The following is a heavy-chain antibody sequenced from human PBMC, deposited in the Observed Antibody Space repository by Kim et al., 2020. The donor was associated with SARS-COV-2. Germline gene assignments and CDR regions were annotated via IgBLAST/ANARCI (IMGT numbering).Heavy chain of an antibody. Sequence: GGSLRLSCAASGFTFSSYSMNWVRQAPGKGLEWVSSISSSSSYIYYADSVNGRFTISRDNAKNSLYLQMNSLRAEDTAVYYCARDGHYDSKDYYYYGMDVWGQGTTVTVSS. CDR1: GFTFSSYS. CDR3: ARDGHYDSKDYYYYGMDV. V-gene: IGHV3-21*01. CDR2: ISSSSSYI. D-gene: IGHD3-22*01. J-gene: IGHJ6*02.